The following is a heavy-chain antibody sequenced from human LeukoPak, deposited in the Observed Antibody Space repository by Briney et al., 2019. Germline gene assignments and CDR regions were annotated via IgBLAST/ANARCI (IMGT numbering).Heavy chain of an antibody. J-gene: IGHJ4*02. Sequence: GESLRLSCAASGFTFSSYGMHWVRQAPGKGLEWVAFIRYDGSNKYYADSVKGRFTISRDNSKNTLYLQMNSLRAEDTAVYYCAKEGIAAAGDLDYWGQGTLVTVSS. CDR3: AKEGIAAAGDLDY. D-gene: IGHD6-13*01. CDR2: IRYDGSNK. CDR1: GFTFSSYG. V-gene: IGHV3-30*02.